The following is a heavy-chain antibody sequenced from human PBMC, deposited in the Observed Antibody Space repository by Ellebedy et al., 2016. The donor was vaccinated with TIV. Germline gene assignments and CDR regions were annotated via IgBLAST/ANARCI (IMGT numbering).Heavy chain of an antibody. CDR1: GFTFSSYE. CDR2: ISSSGSTI. J-gene: IGHJ5*02. V-gene: IGHV3-48*03. D-gene: IGHD2-2*01. Sequence: GEFLKISCAASGFTFSSYEMNWVRQAPGRGLEWVSYISSSGSTIYYADSVKGRFTISRDNAKNSLYLQMNSLRAEDTAVYYCARVKRSTSWASNGFDPWGQGTLVTVSS. CDR3: ARVKRSTSWASNGFDP.